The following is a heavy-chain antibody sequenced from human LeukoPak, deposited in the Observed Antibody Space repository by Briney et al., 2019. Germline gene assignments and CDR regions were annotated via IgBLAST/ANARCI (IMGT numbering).Heavy chain of an antibody. Sequence: GRSLRLSRAASRFSVSSKYMSWVRQAPGKGLEWVSVIYGGGSTYYADSVKGRFTISRDNSKNTLYLQMNSLRAEDTAVYYCARDWDYWGQGTLVTVSS. CDR2: IYGGGST. CDR3: ARDWDY. J-gene: IGHJ4*02. V-gene: IGHV3-53*01. CDR1: RFSVSSKY.